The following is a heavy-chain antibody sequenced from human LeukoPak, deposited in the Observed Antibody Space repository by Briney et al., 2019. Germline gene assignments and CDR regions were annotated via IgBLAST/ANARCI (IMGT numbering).Heavy chain of an antibody. CDR3: ATIWRAGLRGTRDNWFDP. V-gene: IGHV1-69-2*01. J-gene: IGHJ5*02. Sequence: ASVKVSCKASGYTFTSYGISWVQQAPGKGLEWMGRVDPEDGETIYAEKFQGRVTITADTSTDTAYMELSSLRSEDTAVYYCATIWRAGLRGTRDNWFDPWGQGTLVTVSS. CDR1: GYTFTSYG. CDR2: VDPEDGET. D-gene: IGHD2-15*01.